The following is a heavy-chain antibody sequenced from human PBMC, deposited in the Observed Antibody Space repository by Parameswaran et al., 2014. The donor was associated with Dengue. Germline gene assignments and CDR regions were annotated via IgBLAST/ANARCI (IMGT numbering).Heavy chain of an antibody. Sequence: WVRQAPGQGLEWMGGIIPIFGTANYAQKFQGRVTITADESTSTAYMELSSLRSEDTAVYYCARDEDYDSSGYSQAGYFQHWGQGTLVTVSS. D-gene: IGHD3-22*01. CDR2: IIPIFGTA. V-gene: IGHV1-69*01. J-gene: IGHJ1*01. CDR3: ARDEDYDSSGYSQAGYFQH.